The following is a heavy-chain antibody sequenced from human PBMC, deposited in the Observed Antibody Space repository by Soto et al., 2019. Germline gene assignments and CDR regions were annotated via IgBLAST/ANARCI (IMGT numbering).Heavy chain of an antibody. D-gene: IGHD6-19*01. J-gene: IGHJ4*02. Sequence: SETLSLTCTVSGGSVSSGSYYWSWIRQPPGKGLEWIGYIYYSGSTNYNPSLKSRVTISVDTSKNQFSLKLSSVTAADTAGYYCARTITPVTVSSGWYFDYWGQGTLVTVSS. CDR1: GGSVSSGSYY. V-gene: IGHV4-61*01. CDR2: IYYSGST. CDR3: ARTITPVTVSSGWYFDY.